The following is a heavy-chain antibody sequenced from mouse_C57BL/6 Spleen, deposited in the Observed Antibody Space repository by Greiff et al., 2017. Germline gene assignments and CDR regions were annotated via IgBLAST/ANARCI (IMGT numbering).Heavy chain of an antibody. J-gene: IGHJ2*01. Sequence: VQLQQPGAELVKPGASVKMSCKASGYTFTSYWITWVKQRPGQGLEWIGDIYPGSGSTNYNEKFKSKATLTVDTSSSTAYMQLSSLTSEDSAVYYCALIYDGYYDLLDYWGQGTTLTVSS. CDR2: IYPGSGST. V-gene: IGHV1-55*01. D-gene: IGHD2-3*01. CDR3: ALIYDGYYDLLDY. CDR1: GYTFTSYW.